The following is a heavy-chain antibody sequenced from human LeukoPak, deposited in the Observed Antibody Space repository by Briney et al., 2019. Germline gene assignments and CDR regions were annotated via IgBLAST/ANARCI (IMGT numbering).Heavy chain of an antibody. Sequence: SETLSLTCAVYGGSFSGYYWSWIRQPPGKELEWIGEINHSGSTNYNPSLKSRVTISVDTSKNQFSLKLSSVTAADTAVYYCAGGFYGSGSYSPPYYYMDAWGKGTTVTISS. J-gene: IGHJ6*03. CDR3: AGGFYGSGSYSPPYYYMDA. CDR2: INHSGST. CDR1: GGSFSGYY. D-gene: IGHD3-10*01. V-gene: IGHV4-34*01.